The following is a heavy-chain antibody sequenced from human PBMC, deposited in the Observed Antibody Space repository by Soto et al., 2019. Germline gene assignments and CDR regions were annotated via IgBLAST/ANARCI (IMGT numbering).Heavy chain of an antibody. CDR2: IIPIFGTA. Sequence: WASVKVSCKASGGTFSSYAISWVRQAPGQGLEWMGGIIPIFGTANYARKFQGRVTITADESTSTAYMELSSLRSEDTAVYYCASAGRWYTMIVPRGEDYYYGMDVWGQGTTVTAP. J-gene: IGHJ6*02. CDR3: ASAGRWYTMIVPRGEDYYYGMDV. CDR1: GGTFSSYA. D-gene: IGHD3-22*01. V-gene: IGHV1-69*13.